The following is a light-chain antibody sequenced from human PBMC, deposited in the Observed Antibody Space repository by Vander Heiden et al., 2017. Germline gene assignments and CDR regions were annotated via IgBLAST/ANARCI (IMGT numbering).Light chain of an antibody. CDR3: QSYDSSLSGSDWV. CDR2: GNS. CDR1: SSNLGASYA. V-gene: IGLV1-40*01. J-gene: IGLJ3*02. Sequence: QSVLTQPPSVSGAPGQRVTISCTGSSSNLGASYAVHWYQQLPGTAPKLLIYGNSNRPSGGPDRFSGSKSGTSASLAITGLQAEDEADDYCQSYDSSLSGSDWVFGGGTKLTVL.